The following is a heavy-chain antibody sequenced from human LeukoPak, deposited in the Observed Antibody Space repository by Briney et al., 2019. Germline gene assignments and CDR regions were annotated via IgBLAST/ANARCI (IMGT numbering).Heavy chain of an antibody. Sequence: GGSLRLSCAASGFTFSDYYMTYIRQAPGKGLEWVSYISSSGSTIYYADSVKGRFTISRDNAKSSLYLQMSSLRVDDTAVYYCARECLTCGGDSYDYWGQGALVTVSS. V-gene: IGHV3-11*04. D-gene: IGHD2-21*01. CDR3: ARECLTCGGDSYDY. CDR1: GFTFSDYY. CDR2: ISSSGSTI. J-gene: IGHJ4*02.